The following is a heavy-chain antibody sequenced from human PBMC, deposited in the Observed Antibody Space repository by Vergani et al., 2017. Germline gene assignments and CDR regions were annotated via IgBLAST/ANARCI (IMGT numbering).Heavy chain of an antibody. V-gene: IGHV1-18*01. CDR3: ARVMGYTSPRHGDY. J-gene: IGHJ4*02. Sequence: QVQLVQSGDEVKKPGASVKVSCKASGYTFTSYGISWVRQAPGQGLEWMGWISAHNGNTNYTPRLQGRVSMTTDASTSTAYMEQRSLRSDDTAVYYCARVMGYTSPRHGDYWGQGTLVTVSS. CDR1: GYTFTSYG. CDR2: ISAHNGNT. D-gene: IGHD6-19*01.